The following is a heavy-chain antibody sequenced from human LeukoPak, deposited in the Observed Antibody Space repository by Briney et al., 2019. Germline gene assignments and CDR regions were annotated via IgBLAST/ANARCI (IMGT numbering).Heavy chain of an antibody. D-gene: IGHD2-15*01. Sequence: SETLSLTCTVSGGSISSGDYYWSWIRQPPGKELEWIGYISYRGSTNYNPSLKSRVTISVDTSKNQFSLKLSSVTAADTAVYYCVRYCSGGNCYSRAFDYWGQGTLVTVSS. CDR1: GGSISSGDYY. CDR3: VRYCSGGNCYSRAFDY. V-gene: IGHV4-61*08. CDR2: ISYRGST. J-gene: IGHJ4*02.